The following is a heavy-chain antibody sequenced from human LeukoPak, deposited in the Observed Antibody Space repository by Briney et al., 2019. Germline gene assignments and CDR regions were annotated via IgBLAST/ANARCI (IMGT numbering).Heavy chain of an antibody. Sequence: PSETLSLTCGVSGGSISNTNWWSWVRQPPGQGLEWIGEISLTGLTHYNPSLESRVTVSLDKSKNQLSLKLTSVTAADTAVYYCSRENGAFSPFGYWGQGTLVTVSS. CDR1: GGSISNTNW. J-gene: IGHJ4*02. CDR3: SRENGAFSPFGY. D-gene: IGHD2-8*01. CDR2: ISLTGLT. V-gene: IGHV4-4*02.